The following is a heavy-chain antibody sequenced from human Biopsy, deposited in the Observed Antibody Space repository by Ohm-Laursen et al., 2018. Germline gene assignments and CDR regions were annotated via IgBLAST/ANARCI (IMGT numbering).Heavy chain of an antibody. CDR3: ARDAYGDYDAYY. D-gene: IGHD4-17*01. V-gene: IGHV4-4*07. CDR2: IYSSGRT. CDR1: GGSISDYF. J-gene: IGHJ6*03. Sequence: GTLSLTCTVSGGSISDYFWSWIRQPADKGLEYTGRIYSSGRTFYNPSLKSRVTMSVATSDNQFSLKLSSVTAADTAVYFCARDAYGDYDAYY.